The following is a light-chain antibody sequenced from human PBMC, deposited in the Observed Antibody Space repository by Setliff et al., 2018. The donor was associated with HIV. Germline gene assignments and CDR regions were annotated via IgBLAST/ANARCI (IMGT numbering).Light chain of an antibody. CDR3: AAWDDSLSEPFYV. V-gene: IGLV1-44*01. CDR1: SSNIGVNS. CDR2: STN. Sequence: QSVLTQPPSASVTPGQRVTISCSGSSSNIGVNSVTCYQQFPGTAPTLLMYSTNQRPSGVADRFSGSKSGTSASRAISGLQSEDEADYYCAAWDDSLSEPFYVFGTGTKVTVL. J-gene: IGLJ1*01.